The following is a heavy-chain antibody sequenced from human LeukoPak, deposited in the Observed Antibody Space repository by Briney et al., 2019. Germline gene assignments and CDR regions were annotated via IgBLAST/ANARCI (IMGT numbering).Heavy chain of an antibody. CDR1: GGSISSYY. CDR3: AREGGYCSSTSCPRNYYYGMDV. D-gene: IGHD2-2*01. V-gene: IGHV4-59*01. J-gene: IGHJ6*04. Sequence: SETLSLTCTVSGGSISSYYWSWIRQPPGKGLEWIGYIYYSGSTNYNPSLKSRVTISVDTSKNQFSLKLSSVTAADTGVYYGAREGGYCSSTSCPRNYYYGMDVWGKGTTVTVSS. CDR2: IYYSGST.